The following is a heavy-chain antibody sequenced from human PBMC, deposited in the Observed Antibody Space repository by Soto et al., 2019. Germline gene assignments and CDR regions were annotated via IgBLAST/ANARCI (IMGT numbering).Heavy chain of an antibody. D-gene: IGHD3-22*01. J-gene: IGHJ4*02. CDR2: IKQDGSEK. CDR3: AREMRYDSSGYFVY. Sequence: EVQLVESGGGLVQPGGSLRLSCAASGFTFSSYWMSWVRQAPGKGLEWVANIKQDGSEKYYVDSVKGRFTISRDNAKNSLYLQMNGLRAEDTAVYYCAREMRYDSSGYFVYWGQGTLVTVSS. V-gene: IGHV3-7*05. CDR1: GFTFSSYW.